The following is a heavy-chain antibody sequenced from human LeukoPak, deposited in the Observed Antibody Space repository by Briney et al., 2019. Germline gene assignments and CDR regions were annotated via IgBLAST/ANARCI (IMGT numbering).Heavy chain of an antibody. V-gene: IGHV1-2*02. J-gene: IGHJ3*02. CDR1: GYTFTGYY. D-gene: IGHD2-15*01. Sequence: ASVKVSCKASGYTFTGYYMHWVRQAPGQGLEWMGWINPNSGGTNYAQKFQGRVTMTRDTSISTAYMELSRLRSDDTAVYYCASKAQGYCSGGSCYSGAALDIWGQGTMVTVSS. CDR3: ASKAQGYCSGGSCYSGAALDI. CDR2: INPNSGGT.